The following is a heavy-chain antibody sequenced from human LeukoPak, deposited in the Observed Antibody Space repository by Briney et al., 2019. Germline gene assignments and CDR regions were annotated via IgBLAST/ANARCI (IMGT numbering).Heavy chain of an antibody. Sequence: GGSLRLSCAAYGFTFSSYSMNWVRQAPGKGLEWVSSISSSSSYIYYADSVKGRFTISRDNAKNSLYLQMDSLRAEDTAVYYCARGGDYGQGFDYWGQGTLVTVSS. CDR1: GFTFSSYS. D-gene: IGHD4-17*01. CDR3: ARGGDYGQGFDY. CDR2: ISSSSSYI. J-gene: IGHJ4*02. V-gene: IGHV3-21*01.